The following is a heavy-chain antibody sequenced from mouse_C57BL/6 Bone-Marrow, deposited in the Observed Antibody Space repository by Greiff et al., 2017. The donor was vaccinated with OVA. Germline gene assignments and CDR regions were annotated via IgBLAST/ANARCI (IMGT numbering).Heavy chain of an antibody. CDR3: ARGPYYAMDY. V-gene: IGHV1-82*01. CDR2: IYPGDGDT. J-gene: IGHJ4*01. Sequence: VQRVESGPELVKPGASVKISCKASGYAFSSSWMNWVKQRPGKGLEWIGRIYPGDGDTNYNGKFKGKATLTADKSSSTAYMQLSSLTSEDSAVYYCARGPYYAMDYWGQGTSVTVSS. CDR1: GYAFSSSW.